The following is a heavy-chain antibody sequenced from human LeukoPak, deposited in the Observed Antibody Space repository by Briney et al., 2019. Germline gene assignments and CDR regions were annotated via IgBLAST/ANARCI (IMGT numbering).Heavy chain of an antibody. J-gene: IGHJ6*02. CDR2: INHSGST. Sequence: SETLSLTCTVPGGSISGYYWSWIRQPPGKGLEWIGEINHSGSTNYNPSLKSRVTISVDTSKNQFSLKLSSVTAADTAVYYCARGAVHYYYGMDVWGQGTTVTVSS. D-gene: IGHD1-1*01. CDR1: GGSISGYY. V-gene: IGHV4-34*01. CDR3: ARGAVHYYYGMDV.